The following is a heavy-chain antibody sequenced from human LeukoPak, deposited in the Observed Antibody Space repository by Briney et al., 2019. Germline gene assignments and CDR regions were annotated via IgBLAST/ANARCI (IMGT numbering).Heavy chain of an antibody. J-gene: IGHJ4*02. V-gene: IGHV1-8*01. CDR1: VYSFTSYE. CDR2: WNPNTDNT. D-gene: IGHD1-26*01. Sequence: SAETVSYKPSVYSFTSYEINWVREAPGHGLGARVWWNPNTDNTDYAQKVQRRVTITRNTYTSTPYMELSSLRSAATAVYYCARGARGVIVGAGDYWGQGTLVTVSS. CDR3: ARGARGVIVGAGDY.